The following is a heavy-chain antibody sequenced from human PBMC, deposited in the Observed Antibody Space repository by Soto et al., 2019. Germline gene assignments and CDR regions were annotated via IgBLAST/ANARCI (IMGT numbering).Heavy chain of an antibody. CDR3: ASSYYGSGNPKDYYYGMDV. Sequence: QVQLVQSGAEVKKPGASVKVSCKASGYTFTSYAMHWVRQAPGQRLEWMGWINAGNGNTKYSQKFQGRVTITRDTSESTAYMELSSLRSEDTAVYYGASSYYGSGNPKDYYYGMDVWGQGTTVTVSS. J-gene: IGHJ6*02. CDR1: GYTFTSYA. V-gene: IGHV1-3*01. CDR2: INAGNGNT. D-gene: IGHD3-10*01.